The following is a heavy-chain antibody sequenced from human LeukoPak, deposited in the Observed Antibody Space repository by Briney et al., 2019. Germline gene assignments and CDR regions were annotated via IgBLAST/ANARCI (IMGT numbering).Heavy chain of an antibody. CDR3: AKPFQRNQDDDY. CDR1: GFAFSSYT. V-gene: IGHV3-23*01. CDR2: ISRSGDTT. J-gene: IGHJ4*02. Sequence: GGSLRLSCAASGFAFSSYTMSWVRQAPGKGLEWVSAISRSGDTTYYADSVRGRFTISRDNSKNTVYLQINSLRVEDTAVYYCAKPFQRNQDDDYWGQGTLVTVSS. D-gene: IGHD1-14*01.